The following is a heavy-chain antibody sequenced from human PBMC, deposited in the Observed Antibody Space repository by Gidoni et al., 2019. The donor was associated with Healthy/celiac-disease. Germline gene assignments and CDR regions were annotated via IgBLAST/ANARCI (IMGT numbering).Heavy chain of an antibody. CDR3: TRSPDIVVVPAAIGFDY. D-gene: IGHD2-2*01. CDR2: IRSKAYGGTT. CDR1: GFTFGDYA. Sequence: EVQLVESGGGLVQPGRSLRLSCTASGFTFGDYAMSWFRQAPGKGLEWVGFIRSKAYGGTTEYAASVKGRFTISRDDSKSIAYLQMNSLKTEDTAVYYCTRSPDIVVVPAAIGFDYWGQGTLVTVSS. V-gene: IGHV3-49*03. J-gene: IGHJ4*02.